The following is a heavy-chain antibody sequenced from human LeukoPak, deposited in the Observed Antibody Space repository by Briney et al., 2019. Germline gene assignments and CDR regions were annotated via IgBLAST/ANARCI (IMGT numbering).Heavy chain of an antibody. J-gene: IGHJ2*01. V-gene: IGHV1-69*05. CDR2: IIPIFGTA. Sequence: SVKVSCKASGGTFSSYAISWVRQAPGQGLEWMGRIIPIFGTANYAQKFQGRVTITTDESTSTAHMELSSLRSEDTAVYYCARDQANWYFDLWGRGTLVTVSS. CDR3: ARDQANWYFDL. CDR1: GGTFSSYA.